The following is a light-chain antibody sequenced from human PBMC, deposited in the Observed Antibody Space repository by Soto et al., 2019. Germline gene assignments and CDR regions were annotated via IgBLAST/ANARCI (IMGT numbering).Light chain of an antibody. J-gene: IGLJ1*01. CDR1: ISDVGSYNL. Sequence: QSALTHPASVSGAPGHSITIFCTGSISDVGSYNLVSWYQHHPGKVPKVIIYEATKRPSGVSSRFSGSKSPNAASLTISGLQAEDEADYYCCSYAGNSRTFGSGTKVTVL. CDR3: CSYAGNSRT. V-gene: IGLV2-23*01. CDR2: EAT.